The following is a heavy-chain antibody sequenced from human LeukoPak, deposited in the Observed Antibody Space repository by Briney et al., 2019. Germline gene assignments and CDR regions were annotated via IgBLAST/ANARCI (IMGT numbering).Heavy chain of an antibody. Sequence: ASVKVSCKAFNYTFTSYGISWVRQAPGKGLEWMAWISPYNGRTLYSAKLQGRVTLTRDTTTDTAYMELTSLKSDDTAVYYCARGDYYDRLDAFDIWGQGTMVTVSS. V-gene: IGHV1-18*01. J-gene: IGHJ3*02. D-gene: IGHD3-22*01. CDR3: ARGDYYDRLDAFDI. CDR2: ISPYNGRT. CDR1: NYTFTSYG.